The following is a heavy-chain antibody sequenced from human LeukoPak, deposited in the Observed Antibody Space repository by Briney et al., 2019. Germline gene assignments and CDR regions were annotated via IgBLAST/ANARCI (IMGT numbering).Heavy chain of an antibody. J-gene: IGHJ4*02. CDR3: AKLGAGDYPYYFDH. V-gene: IGHV3-23*01. D-gene: IGHD4-17*01. CDR2: ISGSGANI. Sequence: GGSLRLSCAASGFTFSNYAMSWVRQAPGKGLEWVSAISGSGANIYYADSVKGRFIISRDNSKSTLYLQMNSLRAEDTAVYYCAKLGAGDYPYYFDHWDQGALVTVSS. CDR1: GFTFSNYA.